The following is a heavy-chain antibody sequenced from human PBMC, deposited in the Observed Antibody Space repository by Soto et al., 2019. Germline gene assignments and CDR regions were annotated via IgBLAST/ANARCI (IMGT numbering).Heavy chain of an antibody. V-gene: IGHV3-30*18. CDR3: AKDLYGAGWYNYFDP. CDR2: ISHDGGDK. J-gene: IGHJ5*02. Sequence: QVHLVESGGGVVQPGRSLSLSCAASGFTFSTTGMHWVRQAPGKGLEWVAMISHDGGDKHYTDSVKGRFTISRDTSKNTLYLQMNSLRPEDTAMYHCAKDLYGAGWYNYFDPWGQGTLVTVSS. CDR1: GFTFSTTG. D-gene: IGHD6-19*01.